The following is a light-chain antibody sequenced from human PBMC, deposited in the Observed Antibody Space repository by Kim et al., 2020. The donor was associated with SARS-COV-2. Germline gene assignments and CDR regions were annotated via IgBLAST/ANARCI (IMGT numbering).Light chain of an antibody. J-gene: IGKJ3*01. V-gene: IGKV3-11*01. Sequence: PGESATPSGGASQNIGSSLAWYKETTGQGTRLLMYDAAMRAAGIPERFSGSGCGTDCTLTSGGLAPEDFGTYYSQQRGSWPAAVTFGGGSKVDIK. CDR2: DAA. CDR1: QNIGSS. CDR3: QQRGSWPAAVT.